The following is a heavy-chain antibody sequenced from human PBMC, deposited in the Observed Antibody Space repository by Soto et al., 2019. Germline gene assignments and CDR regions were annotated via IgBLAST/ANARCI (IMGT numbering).Heavy chain of an antibody. CDR1: GGSINSGGYY. CDR2: IYYSGST. CDR3: ARDLTSYGMDV. Sequence: QVQLQESGPGLVKPSQTLSLTCTVSGGSINSGGYYWSWIRQHPGKGLEWIGYIYYSGSTYYNPSLKSRVTISVDTSKNQFSLKLSFVTAADTAVYYCARDLTSYGMDVWGQGTTVTVSS. J-gene: IGHJ6*02. V-gene: IGHV4-31*03. D-gene: IGHD3-9*01.